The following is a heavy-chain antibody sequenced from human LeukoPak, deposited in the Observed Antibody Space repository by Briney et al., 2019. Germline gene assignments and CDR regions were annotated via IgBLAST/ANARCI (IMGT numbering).Heavy chain of an antibody. CDR3: ARSFYYYDSDY. V-gene: IGHV4-38-2*02. CDR2: IYHSGST. J-gene: IGHJ4*02. CDR1: GYSISSGYY. Sequence: SETLSFTCTVSGYSISSGYYWGWIRQPPGKGLEWIGSIYHSGSTYYNPSLKSRVTISVDTSKNQFSLKLSSVTAADTAVYYCARSFYYYDSDYWGQGTLVTVSS. D-gene: IGHD3-22*01.